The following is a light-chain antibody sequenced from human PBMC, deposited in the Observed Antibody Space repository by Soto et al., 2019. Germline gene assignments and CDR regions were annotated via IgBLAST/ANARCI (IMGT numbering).Light chain of an antibody. CDR1: STDVGGYNY. CDR3: ISFASSNTLGV. J-gene: IGLJ3*02. V-gene: IGLV2-14*01. Sequence: QSALTQPASVSGSPGQSITISCTGTSTDVGGYNYVSWYQQHPGKAPKLIIFEVSNRPSGVSNRFSGSKSGNTASLTISGLQAEDEADYYCISFASSNTLGVFGGGTKVTVL. CDR2: EVS.